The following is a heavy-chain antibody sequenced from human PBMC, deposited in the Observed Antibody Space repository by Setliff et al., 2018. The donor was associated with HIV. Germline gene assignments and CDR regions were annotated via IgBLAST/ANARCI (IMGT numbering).Heavy chain of an antibody. J-gene: IGHJ4*01. CDR2: ISGDTRII. Sequence: GGSLRLSCAASGFTFSSYSMNWVRQAPGKGLEWVSYISGDTRIINYVDSVKGRFAISRDNAKNSLNLEMNSLRAEDTAIYYCASSRPPDDSSGYLDHWGQGTLVTVSS. CDR3: ASSRPPDDSSGYLDH. D-gene: IGHD3-22*01. CDR1: GFTFSSYS. V-gene: IGHV3-48*04.